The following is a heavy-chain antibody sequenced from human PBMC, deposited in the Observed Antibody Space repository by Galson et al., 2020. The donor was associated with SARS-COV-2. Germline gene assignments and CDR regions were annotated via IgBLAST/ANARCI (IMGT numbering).Heavy chain of an antibody. CDR2: INPSSGGT. J-gene: IGHJ4*02. CDR3: AREMRDFYDSSGYPDY. V-gene: IGHV1-2*02. D-gene: IGHD3-22*01. CDR1: GYTFTGYN. Sequence: ASVKVSCKASGYTFTGYNIYWVRQAPGQGLEWMGWINPSSGGTNSAQKFQGRVTVTRDTSISTVYMEFSRLTSDDTAVYFCAREMRDFYDSSGYPDYWGQVTVVTVSS.